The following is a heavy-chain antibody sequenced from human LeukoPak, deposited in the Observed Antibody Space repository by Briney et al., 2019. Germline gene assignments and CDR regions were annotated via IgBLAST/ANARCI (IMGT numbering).Heavy chain of an antibody. J-gene: IGHJ3*02. D-gene: IGHD1-1*01. CDR2: ISGSGGIT. Sequence: GGSLRLSCVASGFTFSSYAMSWVRQPPGKGLEWVSVISGSGGITNYADSVKGRFTVSRDSSKNTLYLQMNSLRAEDTAVYYCAKDRWTEVDAFDIWGQGTMVTVSS. CDR1: GFTFSSYA. CDR3: AKDRWTEVDAFDI. V-gene: IGHV3-23*01.